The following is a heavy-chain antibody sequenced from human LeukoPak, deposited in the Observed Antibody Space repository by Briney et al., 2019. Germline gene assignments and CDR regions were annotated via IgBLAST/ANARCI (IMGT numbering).Heavy chain of an antibody. CDR3: ARDDFRGVTNFDP. D-gene: IGHD3-10*01. J-gene: IGHJ5*02. CDR2: ISYSGNT. V-gene: IGHV4-59*01. Sequence: PSETLSLTCTVSGGSISPYFWSWIRQPPGKGLEWIGYISYSGNTNYNPSLKSRVTISVDTAKNQVSLQLTSVTAVDTAVYYCARDDFRGVTNFDPWGQGTLVTVSS. CDR1: GGSISPYF.